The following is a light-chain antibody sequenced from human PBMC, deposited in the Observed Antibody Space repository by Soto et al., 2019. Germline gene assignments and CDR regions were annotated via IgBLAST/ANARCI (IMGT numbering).Light chain of an antibody. V-gene: IGLV3-21*04. J-gene: IGLJ2*01. CDR2: YDF. Sequence: SYELTQRPSVSVAPEKTARITCGGDNIGDKAVHWYQHRPGQAPVLVIYYDFERPSGIHERFSGSNSGNTATLTISRVEAGDEADYYCQVWDTSNDDPIFGGGTNLTV. CDR3: QVWDTSNDDPI. CDR1: NIGDKA.